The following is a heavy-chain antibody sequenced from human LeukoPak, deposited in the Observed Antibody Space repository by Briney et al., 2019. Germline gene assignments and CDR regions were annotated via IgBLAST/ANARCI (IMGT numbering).Heavy chain of an antibody. CDR1: GFTFSDYY. CDR2: ISSSGSTI. J-gene: IGHJ6*03. CDR3: ARDRRFLGWLLPYYYYMDV. Sequence: GGSLRLSCAASGFTFSDYYMSWIRQAPGKGLEWVSYISSSGSTIYYADSVKGRFTISRDNAKNSLCLQMNSLRAEDTAVYYCARDRRFLGWLLPYYYYMDVWGKGTTVTVSS. V-gene: IGHV3-11*04. D-gene: IGHD3-3*01.